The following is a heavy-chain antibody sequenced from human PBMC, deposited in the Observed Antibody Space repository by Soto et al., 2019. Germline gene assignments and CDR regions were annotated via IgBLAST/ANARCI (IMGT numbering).Heavy chain of an antibody. D-gene: IGHD3-10*01. CDR2: ISSSSSYT. V-gene: IGHV3-11*05. J-gene: IGHJ4*02. Sequence: QVQLVESGGGLVKPGGSLRLSCAASGFTFSDYYMSWIRQAPGKGLEWVSYISSSSSYTNYADSVKGLFTISRDNAKNSLYLQMNSLRAEDTAVYYCARAASGSGSYYAAYFDYWGQGTLVTVSS. CDR1: GFTFSDYY. CDR3: ARAASGSGSYYAAYFDY.